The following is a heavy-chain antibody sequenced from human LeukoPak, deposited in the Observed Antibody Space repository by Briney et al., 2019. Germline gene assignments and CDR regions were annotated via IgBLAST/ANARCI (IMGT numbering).Heavy chain of an antibody. J-gene: IGHJ4*02. CDR3: ARVGRKIVATNPSDY. D-gene: IGHD5-12*01. CDR1: GFTFSSYS. CDR2: ISSSSSYI. V-gene: IGHV3-21*01. Sequence: GGSLRLSCAASGFTFSSYSMNWVRQAPGKGLEWVSSISSSSSYIYYADSVKGRFTISRDNAKNSLYLQMNSLRAEDTAVYYCARVGRKIVATNPSDYWGQGTLVTVSS.